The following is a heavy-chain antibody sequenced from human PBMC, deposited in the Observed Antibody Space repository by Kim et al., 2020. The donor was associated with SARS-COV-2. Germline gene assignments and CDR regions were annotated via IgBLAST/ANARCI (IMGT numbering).Heavy chain of an antibody. CDR3: ARGAYCRGGICFPPGGY. J-gene: IGHJ4*02. CDR1: GYSFTAYT. D-gene: IGHD2-15*01. V-gene: IGHV1-3*01. Sequence: ASVKVSCKASGYSFTAYTIHWVRQAPGQRLERMGWINAANGNTEFSQKFQGRVTSSRDTSATTVHMEVSSLRSEDTAVYYCARGAYCRGGICFPPGGYWGQGTLVIVSS. CDR2: INAANGNT.